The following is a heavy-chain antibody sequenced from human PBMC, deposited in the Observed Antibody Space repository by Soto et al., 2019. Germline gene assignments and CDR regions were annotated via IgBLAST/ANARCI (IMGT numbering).Heavy chain of an antibody. CDR3: AKDRLAIGELYPLPFYYYYGMDV. D-gene: IGHD3-10*01. CDR2: ISGSGGST. J-gene: IGHJ6*02. V-gene: IGHV3-23*01. CDR1: GFTFSSYA. Sequence: GGSLRLSCAASGFTFSSYAMSWVRQAPGKGLEWVSAISGSGGSTYYADSVKGRFTISRDNSKNTLYLQMNSLRAEDTAVYYCAKDRLAIGELYPLPFYYYYGMDVWGQGTTVTVS.